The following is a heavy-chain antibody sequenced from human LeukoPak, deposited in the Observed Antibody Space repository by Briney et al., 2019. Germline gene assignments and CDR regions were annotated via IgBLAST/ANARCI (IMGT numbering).Heavy chain of an antibody. Sequence: GRSLRLSCAASGFTFSSYAMHWVRQAPGKGLEWVAVISYDGSNKYYADSVKGRFTISRDNSKNTLYLQMNSLRAEDTAVYYCARDGEYDILTGYTSLDYWGQGTLVTVSS. V-gene: IGHV3-30-3*01. D-gene: IGHD3-9*01. CDR3: ARDGEYDILTGYTSLDY. CDR2: ISYDGSNK. CDR1: GFTFSSYA. J-gene: IGHJ4*02.